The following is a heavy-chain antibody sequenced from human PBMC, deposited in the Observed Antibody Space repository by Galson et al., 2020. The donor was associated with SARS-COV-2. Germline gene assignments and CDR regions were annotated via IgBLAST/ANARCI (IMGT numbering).Heavy chain of an antibody. CDR1: GFTFSTYG. J-gene: IGHJ3*02. V-gene: IGHV3-33*01. Sequence: TAGSLRLSCEASGFTFSTYGMDWVRQAPGKGLEWVAVIWYDGSNKYYADSVKGRFTISRDNSKNTLYLQINSLRAEDTAVYYCARGSSSHAFDIWGQGTMVTVSS. CDR2: IWYDGSNK. CDR3: ARGSSSHAFDI. D-gene: IGHD3-10*01.